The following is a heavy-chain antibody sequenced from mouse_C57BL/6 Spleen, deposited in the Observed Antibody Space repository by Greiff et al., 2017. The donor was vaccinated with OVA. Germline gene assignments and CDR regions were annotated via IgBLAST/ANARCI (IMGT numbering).Heavy chain of an antibody. V-gene: IGHV1-82*01. CDR2: IYPGDGDT. D-gene: IGHD1-1*01. Sequence: VKLQQSGPELVKPGASVKISCKASGYAFSSSWMNWVKQRPGKGLEWIGRIYPGDGDTNYNGKFKGKATLTADKSSSTAYMQLSSLTSEDSAVYFCAFTTPFAYWGQGTLVTVSA. CDR3: AFTTPFAY. CDR1: GYAFSSSW. J-gene: IGHJ3*01.